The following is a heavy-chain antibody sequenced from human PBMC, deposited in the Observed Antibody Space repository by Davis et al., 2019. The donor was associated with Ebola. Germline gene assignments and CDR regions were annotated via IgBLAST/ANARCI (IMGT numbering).Heavy chain of an antibody. Sequence: SETLSLTCGVSGGFVSSGGYSWSWIRQPPGKGLEWIGYFYYTGSTNYNPSLKSRVTMSVDTSKNHFSLKLSSVTAADTAVYYCAKEGGDGYADEAFDIVGQGTMVTVSS. CDR1: GGFVSSGGYS. CDR3: AKEGGDGYADEAFDI. CDR2: FYYTGST. J-gene: IGHJ3*02. V-gene: IGHV4-61*03. D-gene: IGHD5-24*01.